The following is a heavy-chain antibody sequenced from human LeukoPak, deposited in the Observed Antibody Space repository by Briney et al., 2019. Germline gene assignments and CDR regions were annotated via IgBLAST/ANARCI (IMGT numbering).Heavy chain of an antibody. V-gene: IGHV4-34*01. CDR3: ARHGSSSWYLGGDYYYYYMDV. CDR2: INHSGST. CDR1: GFTFSSYS. J-gene: IGHJ6*03. D-gene: IGHD6-13*01. Sequence: GSLRLSCTASGFTFSSYSMNWLRQPPGKGLEWIGEINHSGSTNYNPSLKSRVTISVDTSKNQFSLKLSSVTAADTAVYYCARHGSSSWYLGGDYYYYYMDVWGKGTTVTISS.